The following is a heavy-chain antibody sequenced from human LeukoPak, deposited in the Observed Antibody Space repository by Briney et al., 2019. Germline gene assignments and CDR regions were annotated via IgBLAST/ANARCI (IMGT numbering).Heavy chain of an antibody. V-gene: IGHV3-23*01. Sequence: PGGSLRLSCAASGFTFSTYAINWVRQAPGKGLEWVSAVSSSGGSTYYADSVKGRFTISRDNSKNTLYPQMNSLRAEGTAVYYCAKSPAYTGSHYGLDVWGQGTTVTVSS. CDR1: GFTFSTYA. J-gene: IGHJ6*02. CDR3: AKSPAYTGSHYGLDV. D-gene: IGHD1-26*01. CDR2: VSSSGGST.